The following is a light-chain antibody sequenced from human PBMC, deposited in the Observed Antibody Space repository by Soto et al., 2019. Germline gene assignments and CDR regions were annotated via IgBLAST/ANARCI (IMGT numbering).Light chain of an antibody. CDR1: SGDVGGYDY. J-gene: IGLJ1*01. CDR3: SSYTSSATPNCV. CDR2: EVS. Sequence: QSVLPQPASVSWSPGDSITIACTGTSGDVGGYDYVSWYQQHPGKPPKLMIYEVSNRPSGVSNRFSGSKSANTASLTISGLQADDEADYYCSSYTSSATPNCVFGTGTKVTXL. V-gene: IGLV2-14*03.